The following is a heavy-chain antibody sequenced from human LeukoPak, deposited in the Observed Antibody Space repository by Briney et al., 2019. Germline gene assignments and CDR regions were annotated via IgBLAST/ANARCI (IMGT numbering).Heavy chain of an antibody. D-gene: IGHD3-22*01. CDR2: IYYSGKT. Sequence: PSETLSLTCTVSGGSITSSSYYWGWIRQPPGKGLEWIGSIYYSGKTSYNPSLKSRVTISVDTSKNQFSLNMTSVTAADTAVYYCAKERPRELVVTTTTRDVFDIWGRGTMVTVSS. J-gene: IGHJ3*02. V-gene: IGHV4-39*02. CDR1: GGSITSSSYY. CDR3: AKERPRELVVTTTTRDVFDI.